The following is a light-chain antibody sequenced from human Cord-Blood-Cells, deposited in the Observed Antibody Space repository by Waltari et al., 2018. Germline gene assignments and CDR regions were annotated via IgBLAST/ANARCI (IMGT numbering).Light chain of an antibody. CDR2: DVS. Sequence: QSALTQPRSVSGSPGQSVTISCTGTSSDVGGYNYVSWYQQHPGNAPKLMIYDVSKRPSGVPDRFPGSKSGNTASLTISGLQAEDEADYYCCSYAGSYTLYVFGTGTKVTVL. CDR3: CSYAGSYTLYV. J-gene: IGLJ1*01. V-gene: IGLV2-11*01. CDR1: SSDVGGYNY.